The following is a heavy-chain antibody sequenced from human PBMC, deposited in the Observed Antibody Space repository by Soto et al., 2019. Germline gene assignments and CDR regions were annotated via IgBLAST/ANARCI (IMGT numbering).Heavy chain of an antibody. CDR1: GGSISSYY. Sequence: QVQLQESGPGLVKPSETLSLTCTVSGGSISSYYWSWIRQPPGKGLEWIGYIYYSGSTNYNPSLKSRVTISVDTSKNQFSLKLSSVTAADTAVYYCARGRPSYYYYGMDVWGQGTTVTVSS. V-gene: IGHV4-59*01. J-gene: IGHJ6*02. CDR3: ARGRPSYYYYGMDV. CDR2: IYYSGST.